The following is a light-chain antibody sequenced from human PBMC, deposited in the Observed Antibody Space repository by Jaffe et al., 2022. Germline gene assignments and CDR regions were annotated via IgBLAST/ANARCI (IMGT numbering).Light chain of an antibody. CDR3: QQRYRTPPT. J-gene: IGKJ4*01. Sequence: DIQMTQSPSSLSASVGDRVTITCRASQSISSYLNWYQQKPGKAPKVLIYAASSLQSGVPSRFSGSGSGTDFTLTISSLQPEDFGSYYCQQRYRTPPTFGGGTKVEIK. CDR2: AAS. CDR1: QSISSY. V-gene: IGKV1-39*01.